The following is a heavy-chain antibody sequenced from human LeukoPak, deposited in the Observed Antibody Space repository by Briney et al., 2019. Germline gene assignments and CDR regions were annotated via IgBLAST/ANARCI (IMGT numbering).Heavy chain of an antibody. CDR1: GFTFSSYG. D-gene: IGHD3-9*01. CDR3: ARDLFRGYDILTGYGDY. J-gene: IGHJ4*02. V-gene: IGHV3-30*02. CDR2: IRYDGSNK. Sequence: PGGSLRLSCGASGFTFSSYGMHWVRQAPGKGLEWVAFIRYDGSNKYYADSVEGRFTISRDNAKNSLYLQMNSLRAEDTAVYYCARDLFRGYDILTGYGDYWGQGTLVTVSS.